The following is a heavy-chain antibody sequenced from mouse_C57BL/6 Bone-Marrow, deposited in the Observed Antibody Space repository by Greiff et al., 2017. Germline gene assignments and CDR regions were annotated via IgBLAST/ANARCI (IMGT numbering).Heavy chain of an antibody. Sequence: QVHVKQSGAELARPGASVKMSCKASGYTFTSYTMHWVKQRPGQGLEWIGYINPSSGYTKYNQKFKDKATLTADKSSSTAYMQLSSLTSEDSAVYYCAIKGSSVPHWYFDVWGTGTTVTVSS. CDR3: AIKGSSVPHWYFDV. V-gene: IGHV1-4*01. CDR1: GYTFTSYT. J-gene: IGHJ1*03. CDR2: INPSSGYT. D-gene: IGHD1-3*01.